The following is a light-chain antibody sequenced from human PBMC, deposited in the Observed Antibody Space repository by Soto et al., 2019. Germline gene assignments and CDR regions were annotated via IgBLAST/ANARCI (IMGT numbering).Light chain of an antibody. V-gene: IGKV1-5*03. CDR2: KAS. CDR1: QSIGSW. CDR3: QQYNTYWT. Sequence: DIQMTQSPSILSASVGDRVTITCRASQSIGSWLAWYQQKPGEAPNLLIYKASTLQSGVPSRFSGSGSGTEFTLTITGLQPDYFATYYCQQYNTYWTFGQGTRVEIK. J-gene: IGKJ1*01.